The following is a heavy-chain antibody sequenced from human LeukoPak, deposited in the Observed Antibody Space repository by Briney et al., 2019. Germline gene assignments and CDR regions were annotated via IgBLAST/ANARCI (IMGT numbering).Heavy chain of an antibody. CDR2: IYHSGST. J-gene: IGHJ5*02. Sequence: SSETLSLTCAVSGYSISSGYYWGWIRQPPGKGLEWIGSIYHSGSTYYNPSLKSRVTISVDTSKNQFSLKLSSVTAADTAVYYCARHLNWGRRFDPWGQGTLVTVSS. D-gene: IGHD7-27*01. V-gene: IGHV4-38-2*01. CDR1: GYSISSGYY. CDR3: ARHLNWGRRFDP.